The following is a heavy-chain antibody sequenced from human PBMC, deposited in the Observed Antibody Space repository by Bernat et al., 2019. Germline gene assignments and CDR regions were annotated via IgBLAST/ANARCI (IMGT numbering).Heavy chain of an antibody. V-gene: IGHV3-53*02. CDR2: IYIGGNT. CDR3: ARGYGDYVNYYYMDV. D-gene: IGHD4-17*01. Sequence: EVQLVETGGGLIQPGGSLRLSCAASGFTVSSNYMSWVRQAPGKGREWVSGIYIGGNTYYADSVKGRFTISRDNSKNTLSLQMNSLRGEDTAVYYGARGYGDYVNYYYMDVWGKGTTVTVSS. J-gene: IGHJ6*03. CDR1: GFTVSSNY.